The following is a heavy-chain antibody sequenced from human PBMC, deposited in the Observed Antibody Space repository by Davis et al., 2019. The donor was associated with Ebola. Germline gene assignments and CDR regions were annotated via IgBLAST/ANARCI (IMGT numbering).Heavy chain of an antibody. CDR2: IYFSGST. CDR3: ARATNCDF. J-gene: IGHJ4*02. CDR1: GGSISSHY. V-gene: IGHV4-59*11. Sequence: MPGGSLRLSCTVSGGSISSHYWSWIRQSPEKGLEWIGYIYFSGSTNYNPSLKSRVTISVDSSKKQFSLNLGSVTAADTAVYYCARATNCDFWGQGTLVTVSS.